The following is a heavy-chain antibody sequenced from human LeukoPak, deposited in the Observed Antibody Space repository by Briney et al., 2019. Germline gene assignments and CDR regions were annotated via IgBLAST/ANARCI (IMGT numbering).Heavy chain of an antibody. V-gene: IGHV3-30*18. CDR1: GFTFSSYG. D-gene: IGHD1-1*01. CDR3: AKALGRWTPRVNYYYYGMDV. J-gene: IGHJ6*02. Sequence: GGSLRLSCAASGFTFSSYGMHWVRQAPGKGLEWVAVISYDGSNKYYADSVKGRFTISRDNSKNTLYLQMNSLRAEDTAVCYCAKALGRWTPRVNYYYYGMDVWGQGTTVTVSS. CDR2: ISYDGSNK.